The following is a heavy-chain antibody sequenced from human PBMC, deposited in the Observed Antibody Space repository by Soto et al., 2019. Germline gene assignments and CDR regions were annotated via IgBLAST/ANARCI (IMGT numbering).Heavy chain of an antibody. CDR1: GGSITTSSYF. CDR2: IYYVGST. J-gene: IGHJ4*02. D-gene: IGHD3-10*01. V-gene: IGHV4-39*01. Sequence: SETLSLTCTVSGGSITTSSYFWGWIRQPPGKGLEWIGDIYYVGSTFYNPSLKSRVTISVDTSNSQFSLNLNSVTAADTAVYFCARPVRYYGSGHYRYDFDYWSQGALVSVSS. CDR3: ARPVRYYGSGHYRYDFDY.